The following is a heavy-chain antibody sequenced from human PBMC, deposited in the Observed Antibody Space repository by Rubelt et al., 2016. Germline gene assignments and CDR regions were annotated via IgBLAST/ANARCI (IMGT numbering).Heavy chain of an antibody. Sequence: QVQLQQWGAGLLKPSETLSLICAVYSGSFSGYYWTWIPQPPGKGLEWIGEINHSGSTNYNPSLKSRVTISVDTSKNQFSLKLNSVTAADTAVYYWARGNYYYGMDVWGQGTTVTVSS. J-gene: IGHJ6*02. CDR2: INHSGST. CDR1: SGSFSGYY. V-gene: IGHV4-34*01. CDR3: ARGNYYYGMDV.